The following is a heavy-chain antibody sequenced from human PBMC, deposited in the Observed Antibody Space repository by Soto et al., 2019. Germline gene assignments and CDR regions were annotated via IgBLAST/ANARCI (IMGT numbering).Heavy chain of an antibody. CDR1: GGTFSSYA. J-gene: IGHJ4*02. D-gene: IGHD5-12*01. V-gene: IGHV1-69*13. CDR2: IIPIFGTA. CDR3: AREEGGGDSEGFDY. Sequence: ASVKVSCKASGGTFSSYAISWVRQAPGQGLEWMGGIIPIFGTANYAQKFQGGVTITADESTSTAYMELSSLRSEDTAVYYCAREEGGGDSEGFDYRGQGTLVTVSS.